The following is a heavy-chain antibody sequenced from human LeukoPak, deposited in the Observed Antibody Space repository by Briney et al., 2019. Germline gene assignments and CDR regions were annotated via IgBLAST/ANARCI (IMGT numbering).Heavy chain of an antibody. CDR3: AKDLNYESSGYYAFGFDY. CDR2: ISGSGGST. D-gene: IGHD3-22*01. Sequence: GGSLRLSCAASGFTFSSYAMSWVRQAPGKGLEWVSAISGSGGSTYCADSVKGRFTISRDNSKNTLYLQMNSLRAEDTAVYYCAKDLNYESSGYYAFGFDYWGQGTLVTVSS. CDR1: GFTFSSYA. J-gene: IGHJ4*02. V-gene: IGHV3-23*01.